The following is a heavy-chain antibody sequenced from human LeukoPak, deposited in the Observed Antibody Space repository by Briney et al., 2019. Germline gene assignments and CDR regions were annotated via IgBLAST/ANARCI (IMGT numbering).Heavy chain of an antibody. Sequence: TSGTLSLTCTVSGVSISSHYWSWIRQPAGKGLEWIGRIYTSGSTNYNPSLKSRVTMSVDTSKNQFSLKLSSVTAADTAVYYCAGETGSGSSPFDYWGQGTLVTVSS. CDR2: IYTSGST. CDR3: AGETGSGSSPFDY. V-gene: IGHV4-4*07. D-gene: IGHD3-10*01. J-gene: IGHJ4*02. CDR1: GVSISSHY.